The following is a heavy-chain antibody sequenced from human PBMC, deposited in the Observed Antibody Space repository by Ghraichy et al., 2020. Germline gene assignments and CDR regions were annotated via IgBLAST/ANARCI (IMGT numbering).Heavy chain of an antibody. CDR2: IYYSGST. Sequence: SETLSLTCTVSGGSISSYHWSWIRQPPGKGLEYIGYIYYSGSTNYNPSLKSRVTISVDTSKNQFSLKLSSVTAADTAVYYCARGIRQDFWSGYYPNWFDPWGQGTLVTVSS. V-gene: IGHV4-59*01. D-gene: IGHD3-3*01. CDR1: GGSISSYH. CDR3: ARGIRQDFWSGYYPNWFDP. J-gene: IGHJ5*02.